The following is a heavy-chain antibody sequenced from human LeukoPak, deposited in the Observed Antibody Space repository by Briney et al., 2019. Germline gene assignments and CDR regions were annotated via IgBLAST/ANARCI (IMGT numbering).Heavy chain of an antibody. D-gene: IGHD5-18*01. CDR2: IYYSGST. Sequence: SETLSLTCTVSGGSISSSRYYWGWIRQPPGKGLEWIGSIYYSGSTYYNPSLKSRVTISVDTSKNQFSLKLSSVTAADTAVYYCARHLPRTQLWPYFDYWGQGTLVTVSS. CDR3: ARHLPRTQLWPYFDY. V-gene: IGHV4-39*07. CDR1: GGSISSSRYY. J-gene: IGHJ4*02.